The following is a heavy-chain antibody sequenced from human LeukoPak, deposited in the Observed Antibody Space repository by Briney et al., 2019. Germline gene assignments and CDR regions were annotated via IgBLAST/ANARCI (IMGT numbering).Heavy chain of an antibody. V-gene: IGHV3-21*01. CDR3: VRDKAGSTPNYYYSMDV. J-gene: IGHJ6*03. Sequence: GSLRLSCAASGFTFSDYSVNWVRQAPGRGLEWVSSITGSGTYTYYADSVRGRFTLARDNARNSLYLQMNSLRAEDTAVYYCVRDKAGSTPNYYYSMDVWGTGTTVTVSS. CDR2: ITGSGTYT. CDR1: GFTFSDYS. D-gene: IGHD6-19*01.